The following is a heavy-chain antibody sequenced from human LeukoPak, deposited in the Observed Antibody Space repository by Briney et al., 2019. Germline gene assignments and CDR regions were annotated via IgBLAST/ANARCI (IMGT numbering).Heavy chain of an antibody. Sequence: ASVKVSCKASGYTFTSYYMHWVRQAPGQGLEWMGIINPSGGSTSYAQRFQGRVTMTRDMSTSTDYMELSSLRSEDTAVYYCARDNSVEDTAWWFDPWGQGTLVTVSS. V-gene: IGHV1-46*01. CDR1: GYTFTSYY. CDR2: INPSGGST. CDR3: ARDNSVEDTAWWFDP. J-gene: IGHJ5*02. D-gene: IGHD4-23*01.